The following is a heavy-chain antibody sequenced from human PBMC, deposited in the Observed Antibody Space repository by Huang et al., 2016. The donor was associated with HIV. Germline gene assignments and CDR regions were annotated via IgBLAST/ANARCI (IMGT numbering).Heavy chain of an antibody. CDR2: TNPKPGNT. J-gene: IGHJ4*02. Sequence: QVQLVQSGAEVRKPGASVKVSCKASGYSFTKYDINWVRQAPGQGRGVMGWTNPKPGNTGNAKNFQDQITLTRNISLSTAYMELSSLTSEDTAVYYCARAILTRYCSGMTCYFHFDQWGQGTLVSVSS. CDR3: ARAILTRYCSGMTCYFHFDQ. D-gene: IGHD2-15*01. CDR1: GYSFTKYD. V-gene: IGHV1-8*01.